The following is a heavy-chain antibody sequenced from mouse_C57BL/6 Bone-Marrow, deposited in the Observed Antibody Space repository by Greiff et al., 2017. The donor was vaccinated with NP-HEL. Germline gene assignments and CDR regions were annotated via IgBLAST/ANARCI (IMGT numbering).Heavy chain of an antibody. J-gene: IGHJ4*01. CDR2: IWRGGST. V-gene: IGHV2-5*01. D-gene: IGHD1-1*01. CDR1: GFSLTSYG. Sequence: QVQLQQSGPGLVQPSQSLSITCTVSGFSLTSYGVHWVRQSPGKGLEWLGVIWRGGSTDYNAAFMSRLSITKDNSKSQVFFKMNSLQADDTAIYYCAKIDYGSRWAMDYWGQGTSVTVSS. CDR3: AKIDYGSRWAMDY.